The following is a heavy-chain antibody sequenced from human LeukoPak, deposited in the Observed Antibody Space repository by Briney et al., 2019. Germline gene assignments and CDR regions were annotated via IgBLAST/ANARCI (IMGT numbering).Heavy chain of an antibody. Sequence: GGSLRLSCAASGLTFSSYWMHWVRQAPGKGLVWVSRINSDGSSTSYADSVKGRFTISRDNAKNTLYLQMNSLRAEDTAVYYCARSPYYYDSSGYLYYFDYWGQGTLGTVSS. CDR1: GLTFSSYW. J-gene: IGHJ4*02. CDR2: INSDGSST. D-gene: IGHD3-22*01. CDR3: ARSPYYYDSSGYLYYFDY. V-gene: IGHV3-74*01.